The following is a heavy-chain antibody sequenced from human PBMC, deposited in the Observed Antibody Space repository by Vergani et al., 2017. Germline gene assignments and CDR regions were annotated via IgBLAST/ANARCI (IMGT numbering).Heavy chain of an antibody. CDR3: ARHTNYTDS. CDR2: IYPADSDT. J-gene: IGHJ4*02. V-gene: IGHV5-51*01. CDR1: EYSFGNYW. Sequence: EVELVQSGPEMRKPGESLKISCKGSEYSFGNYWIGWVRQMPGKGLEWMGIIYPADSDTRYSPSFQGQVTITADKSISTAFLQWDSLKASDTALYYCARHTNYTDSWGQGTLVTVSS. D-gene: IGHD5-24*01.